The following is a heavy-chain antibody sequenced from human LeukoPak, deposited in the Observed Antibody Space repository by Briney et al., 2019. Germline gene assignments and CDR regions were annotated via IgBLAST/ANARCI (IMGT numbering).Heavy chain of an antibody. D-gene: IGHD1-26*01. V-gene: IGHV1-69*13. CDR3: ASIVGATTRDY. J-gene: IGHJ4*02. CDR2: IIPIFGTA. CDR1: GGTFSSYA. Sequence: GASVKVSCKASGGTFSSYAISWVRQAPGQGLEWMGGIIPIFGTANYAQKFQGRVTITADESTSTAYMELSSLRSEDAAVYYCASIVGATTRDYWGQGTLVTVSS.